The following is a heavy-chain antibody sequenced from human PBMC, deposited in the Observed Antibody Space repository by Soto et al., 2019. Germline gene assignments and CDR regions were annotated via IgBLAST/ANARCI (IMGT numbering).Heavy chain of an antibody. D-gene: IGHD6-13*01. CDR3: ARDFLYSSSSPHYFDY. J-gene: IGHJ4*02. V-gene: IGHV3-48*01. CDR2: ISSSSSTI. Sequence: HPGGSLRLSCAASGFTFSSYSMNWVRQAPGKGLEWVSYISSSSSTIYYADSVKGRFTISRDNAKNSLYLQMNSLRAEDTAVYYCARDFLYSSSSPHYFDYWGQGTLVTVSS. CDR1: GFTFSSYS.